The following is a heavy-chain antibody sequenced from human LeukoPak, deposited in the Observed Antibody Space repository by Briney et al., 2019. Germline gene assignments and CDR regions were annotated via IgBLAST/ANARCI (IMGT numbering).Heavy chain of an antibody. CDR1: GYSISSGNY. D-gene: IGHD4-17*01. CDR3: ARAPGTTFDY. V-gene: IGHV4-38-2*02. Sequence: SETLSLTCTVSGYSISSGNYWGWIRQPPGKGLEWMGSIDHSGSIYYNPSLKSRVTISVDTSKNQFSLKLSSVTAADTAVYYCARAPGTTFDYWGHGNMVTVSS. J-gene: IGHJ4*01. CDR2: IDHSGSI.